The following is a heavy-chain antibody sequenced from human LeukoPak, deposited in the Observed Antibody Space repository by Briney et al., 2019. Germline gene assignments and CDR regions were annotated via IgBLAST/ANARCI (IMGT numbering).Heavy chain of an antibody. CDR2: IYYSGST. V-gene: IGHV4-31*03. D-gene: IGHD6-13*01. CDR1: GGSISSGGYY. CDR3: ARLLRIAAAGPFDY. J-gene: IGHJ4*02. Sequence: SETLSLTCTVSGGSISSGGYYWSWIRQHPGKGLEWIGYIYYSGSTYYNPSLKSRVAISVDTPKNQFSLKLSSVTAADTAVYYCARLLRIAAAGPFDYWRQGTLVTVSS.